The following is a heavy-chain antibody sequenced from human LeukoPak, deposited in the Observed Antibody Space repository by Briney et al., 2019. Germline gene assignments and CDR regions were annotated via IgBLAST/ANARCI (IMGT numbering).Heavy chain of an antibody. CDR3: AKTGQFDS. CDR1: GFTFSTYA. CDR2: IDVGTSTT. Sequence: AGSLRLSCAASGFTFSTYAMSWVRQAPGKGLEWVSTIDVGTSTTFYADSVKGRFAIFRDNSKNTVYLQMNSLRADDTAVYFCAKTGQFDSWGQGALVTVSS. J-gene: IGHJ4*02. V-gene: IGHV3-23*01. D-gene: IGHD1-14*01.